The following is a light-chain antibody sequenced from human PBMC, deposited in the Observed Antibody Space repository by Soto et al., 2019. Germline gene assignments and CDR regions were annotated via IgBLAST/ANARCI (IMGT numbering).Light chain of an antibody. CDR2: DAS. V-gene: IGKV3-11*01. CDR3: QHRTTPFT. Sequence: EIVLTQSLATLSLSPGERATLSCRASQSVSRYLAWYQQKPGQAPRLLIYDASNRATGIPARFSGSGSGTDFTLTISSLEPEDFAVYYCQHRTTPFTFGGGTKVQIK. CDR1: QSVSRY. J-gene: IGKJ4*01.